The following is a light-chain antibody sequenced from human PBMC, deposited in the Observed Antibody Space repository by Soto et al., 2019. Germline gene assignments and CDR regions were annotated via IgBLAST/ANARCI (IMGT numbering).Light chain of an antibody. CDR1: SSDVGYYNY. CDR3: CSYASSSSYV. J-gene: IGLJ1*01. CDR2: EVS. V-gene: IGLV2-14*01. Sequence: QSVLTQPASVSGSPGQSITISCTGTSSDVGYYNYVSWYQQHPGNAPKLIIYEVSNRPAGVSNRFSGSKSGNTASLTISGLQAEDEADYYCCSYASSSSYVFGTGTKVTVL.